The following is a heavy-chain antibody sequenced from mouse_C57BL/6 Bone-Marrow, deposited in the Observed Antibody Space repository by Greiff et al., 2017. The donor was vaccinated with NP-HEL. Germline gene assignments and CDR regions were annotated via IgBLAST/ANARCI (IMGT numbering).Heavy chain of an antibody. CDR1: GYTFTSYW. J-gene: IGHJ4*01. V-gene: IGHV1-72*01. Sequence: QVQLQQPGAELVKPGASVKLSCKASGYTFTSYWMHWVKQRPGRGLEWIGRIDPHSGGTKYNEKFKSKATLTVDKPSSTAYMQLSSLTSEDSAVYYCARDITTAPGYAMDYWGQGTSVTVSS. CDR3: ARDITTAPGYAMDY. D-gene: IGHD1-2*01. CDR2: IDPHSGGT.